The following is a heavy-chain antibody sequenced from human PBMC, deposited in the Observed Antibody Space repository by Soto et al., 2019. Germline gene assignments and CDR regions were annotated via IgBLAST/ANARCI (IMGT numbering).Heavy chain of an antibody. D-gene: IGHD6-25*01. CDR3: ARRGFHHWYDP. J-gene: IGHJ5*02. CDR2: ITGDGGTT. Sequence: PGGSLRLSCAASGFTFSTHTMSWVRQAPGKGLEWVSGITGDGGTTYYADSVKGRFTISRDNSKNTVYLQMNRLGAEDTAVYYCARRGFHHWYDPWGQGTLVTVSS. V-gene: IGHV3-23*01. CDR1: GFTFSTHT.